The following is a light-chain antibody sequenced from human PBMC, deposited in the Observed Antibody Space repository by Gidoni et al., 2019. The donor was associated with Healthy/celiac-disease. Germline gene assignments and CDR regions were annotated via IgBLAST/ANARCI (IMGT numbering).Light chain of an antibody. CDR3: QQYYSTPLT. Sequence: DNVMTQSPDFLAVSLGERATINCKSSQRVLYSSKNKNDLAWYQQKPGQAPKLRIDWAFTRESGVPDRFSGSGSGTDFTLTISSLQAEDVAVYCCQQYYSTPLTFGGGTKVEIK. J-gene: IGKJ4*01. CDR2: WAF. V-gene: IGKV4-1*01. CDR1: QRVLYSSKNKND.